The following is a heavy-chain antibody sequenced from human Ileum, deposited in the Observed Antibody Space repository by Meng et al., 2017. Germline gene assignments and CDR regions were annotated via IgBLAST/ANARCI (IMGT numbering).Heavy chain of an antibody. V-gene: IGHV3-23*03. D-gene: IGHD3-10*01. CDR2: IADGNT. CDR3: AKWETGDAYGFVDH. J-gene: IGHJ4*02. Sequence: LTCAASGFTFSRYAMSWVRQAPGKGLEWVSVIADGNTFYADSVQGRFTISRDNSENMVYLQMNNMRVEDTAEYFCAKWETGDAYGFVDHWGQGTLVTVSS. CDR1: GFTFSRYA.